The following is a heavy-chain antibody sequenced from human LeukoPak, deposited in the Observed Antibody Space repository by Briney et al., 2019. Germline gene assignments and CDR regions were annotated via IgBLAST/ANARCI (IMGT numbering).Heavy chain of an antibody. D-gene: IGHD5-24*01. J-gene: IGHJ5*02. CDR3: VRTTMAAPGDWFDP. CDR1: GYTFTSYG. V-gene: IGHV1-18*01. Sequence: ASVKVSCKDSGYTFTSYGISWVRQAPGQGLEWMGWISAYNGNTNYAQKLQGRVTMTTDISTSTAYMELRSLRSDDTAVFYCVRTTMAAPGDWFDPWGQGTLVTVSS. CDR2: ISAYNGNT.